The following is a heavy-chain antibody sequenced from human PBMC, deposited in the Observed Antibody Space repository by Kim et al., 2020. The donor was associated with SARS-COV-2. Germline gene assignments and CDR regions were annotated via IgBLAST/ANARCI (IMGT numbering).Heavy chain of an antibody. V-gene: IGHV1-18*01. Sequence: ASVKVSCKASGYTFTSYGISWVRQAPGQGLEWMGWISAYNGNTNYAQKPQGRVTMTTDTSMSTAYMEPRSLRSDDTAVYYCARAPAGHYYGSGRYYIAYGMDVWGQGTTVTVSS. CDR1: GYTFTSYG. CDR3: ARAPAGHYYGSGRYYIAYGMDV. D-gene: IGHD3-10*01. J-gene: IGHJ6*02. CDR2: ISAYNGNT.